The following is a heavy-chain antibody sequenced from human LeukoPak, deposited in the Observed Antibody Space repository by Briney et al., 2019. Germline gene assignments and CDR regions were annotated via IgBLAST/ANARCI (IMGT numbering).Heavy chain of an antibody. CDR2: ISSSSSTI. CDR1: GFTFSSYS. J-gene: IGHJ4*02. Sequence: GGSLRLSCAASGFTFSSYSMNWVRQAPGKGLEWVSYISSSSSTIYYADSVKGRFTISRDNAKNSLYLQMNSLRAEDTAVYYCARMPAYDSSGYRDYWGQGTLVTVSS. V-gene: IGHV3-48*01. CDR3: ARMPAYDSSGYRDY. D-gene: IGHD3-22*01.